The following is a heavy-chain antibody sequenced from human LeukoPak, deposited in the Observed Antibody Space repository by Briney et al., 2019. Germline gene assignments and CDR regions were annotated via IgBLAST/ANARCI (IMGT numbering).Heavy chain of an antibody. CDR1: GFTFSNAW. V-gene: IGHV3-15*01. J-gene: IGHJ5*02. CDR3: TTENYYGSGVWFDP. Sequence: GGSLRLSCAASGFTFSNAWMSWVRQAPGKGLEWVGRIKSKTDGGTTDYAAPVKGRFTISRDDSKNTLYLQMNSLKTEDTAVYYCTTENYYGSGVWFDPWGRGTLVTVSS. D-gene: IGHD3-10*01. CDR2: IKSKTDGGTT.